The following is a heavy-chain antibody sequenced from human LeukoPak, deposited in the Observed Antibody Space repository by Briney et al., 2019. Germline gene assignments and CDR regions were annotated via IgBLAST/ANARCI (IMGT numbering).Heavy chain of an antibody. J-gene: IGHJ5*02. CDR3: ARDPDAYH. CDR1: GYTFSNYG. Sequence: ASVKVSCKASGYTFSNYGISWVRQAPGQGLEWVGWIRGDNGNTNYAQKLQGRVTMTTDTSTSTAYMELRSLGSDETAVYYCARDPDAYHWGQGTLVTVSS. CDR2: IRGDNGNT. V-gene: IGHV1-18*01. D-gene: IGHD1-14*01.